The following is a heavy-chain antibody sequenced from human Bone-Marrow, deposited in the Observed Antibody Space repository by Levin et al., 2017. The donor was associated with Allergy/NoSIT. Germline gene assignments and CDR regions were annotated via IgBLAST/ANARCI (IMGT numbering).Heavy chain of an antibody. CDR2: IIPIFGTA. Sequence: KISCKASGGTFSSYAISWVRQAPGQGLEWMGGIIPIFGTANYAQKFQGRVTITADKSTSTAYMELSSLRSEDTAVYYCARDRPLVVVANLTTESDWYFDRWGRGTLVTVSS. CDR3: ARDRPLVVVANLTTESDWYFDR. V-gene: IGHV1-69*06. CDR1: GGTFSSYA. J-gene: IGHJ2*01. D-gene: IGHD3-22*01.